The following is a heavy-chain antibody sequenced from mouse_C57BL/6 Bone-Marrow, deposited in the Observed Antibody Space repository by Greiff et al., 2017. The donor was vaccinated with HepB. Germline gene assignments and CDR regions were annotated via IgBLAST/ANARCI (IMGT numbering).Heavy chain of an antibody. J-gene: IGHJ2*01. Sequence: QVQLQQSGPELVKPGASVKISCKASGSAFSSSWMNWVKQRPGKGLEWIGRIYPGDGDTNYTGKLKGKVTLAADKSSSTAYMRLRSLTSEDSAVYFCARTENWDVNYFDYWGQGTTLTVSS. CDR2: IYPGDGDT. CDR1: GSAFSSSW. V-gene: IGHV1-82*01. CDR3: ARTENWDVNYFDY. D-gene: IGHD4-1*01.